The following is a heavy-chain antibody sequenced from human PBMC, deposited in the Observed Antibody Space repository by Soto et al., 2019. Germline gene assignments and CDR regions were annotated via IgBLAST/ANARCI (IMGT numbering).Heavy chain of an antibody. J-gene: IGHJ4*02. V-gene: IGHV1-8*01. CDR2: MNPNSGNT. Sequence: ASVKVSCKASGYTFTSYDINWVRQATGQGLEWMGWMNPNSGNTGYAQKFQGRVTMTRNTSISTAYMELSSLRSEDTAVYYCARGGRYYDYIWGSYRYTPTDYWGQGTLVTVSS. CDR1: GYTFTSYD. D-gene: IGHD3-16*02. CDR3: ARGGRYYDYIWGSYRYTPTDY.